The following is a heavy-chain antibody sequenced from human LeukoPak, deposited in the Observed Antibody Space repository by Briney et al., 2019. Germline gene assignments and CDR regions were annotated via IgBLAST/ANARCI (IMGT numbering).Heavy chain of an antibody. CDR2: MNPNSGNT. CDR1: GYTFINYD. CDR3: ARGVATNY. J-gene: IGHJ4*02. Sequence: GASVKVSCKASGYTFINYDINWVRQATGQGLEWMGWMNPNSGNTVYAQNFQGRVTMTSDTSINTAYMELRSLRSEDTAVYYCARGVATNYWGQGTLVTVSS. D-gene: IGHD1-1*01. V-gene: IGHV1-8*01.